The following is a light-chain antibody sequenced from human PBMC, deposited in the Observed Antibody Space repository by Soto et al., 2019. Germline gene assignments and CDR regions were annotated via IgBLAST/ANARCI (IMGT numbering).Light chain of an antibody. CDR2: GAS. J-gene: IGKJ1*01. CDR3: QQYSSAPLT. Sequence: EIVLTQSPGTLSLSPGERATLSCRASLTVSDNYLAWYQQKAGQAPRLVIYGASSRATGIPDRFSASGSGRDFTLTISRLEPEDFAVYYCQQYSSAPLTFGQGTKVEVK. CDR1: LTVSDNY. V-gene: IGKV3-20*01.